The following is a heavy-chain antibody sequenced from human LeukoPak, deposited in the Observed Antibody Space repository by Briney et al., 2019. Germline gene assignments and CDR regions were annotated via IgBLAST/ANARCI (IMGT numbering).Heavy chain of an antibody. CDR1: GFTFSSYW. CDR3: ARDPYSGSYRYFDY. D-gene: IGHD1-26*01. CDR2: ISSSGSTI. V-gene: IGHV3-48*04. J-gene: IGHJ4*02. Sequence: GGSLRLSCAASGFTFSSYWMSWVRQAPGKGLEWVSYISSSGSTIYYADSVKGRFTISRDNAKNSLYLQMNSLRAEDTAVYYCARDPYSGSYRYFDYWGQGTLVTVSS.